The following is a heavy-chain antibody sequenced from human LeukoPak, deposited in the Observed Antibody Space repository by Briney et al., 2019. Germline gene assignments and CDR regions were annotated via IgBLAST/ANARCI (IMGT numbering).Heavy chain of an antibody. CDR2: ISSSSSYI. V-gene: IGHV3-21*01. CDR3: ARDLGPYYYMDV. Sequence: GGSLRLSCTASGFTFGDYAMSWVRQAPGKGLEWVSSISSSSSYIYYADSVKGRFTISRDNAKNSLYLQMNSLRAEDTAVYYCARDLGPYYYMDVWGKGTTVTVSS. CDR1: GFTFGDYA. J-gene: IGHJ6*03.